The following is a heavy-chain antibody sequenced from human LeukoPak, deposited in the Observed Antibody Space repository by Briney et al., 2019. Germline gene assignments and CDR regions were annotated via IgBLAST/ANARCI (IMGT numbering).Heavy chain of an antibody. CDR3: AARAHSAYEAFDY. V-gene: IGHV1-18*01. J-gene: IGHJ4*02. CDR2: ISAYNGNT. CDR1: GYTFTSYG. D-gene: IGHD5-12*01. Sequence: ASVKVSCKAPGYTFTSYGISWVRQAPGQGLEWMGWISAYNGNTNYAQKLQGRVTMTTDTSTSTAYMELTRLKSDDTAFYYCAARAHSAYEAFDYWGQGTLVTVSS.